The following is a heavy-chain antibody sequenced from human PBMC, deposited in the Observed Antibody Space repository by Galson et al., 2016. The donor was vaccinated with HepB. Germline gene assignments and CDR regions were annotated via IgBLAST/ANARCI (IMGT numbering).Heavy chain of an antibody. CDR1: GDFMGSHY. CDR2: IYNSGTT. J-gene: IGHJ6*04. D-gene: IGHD2/OR15-2a*01. Sequence: SETLSLTCSVSGDFMGSHYWTWIRQTPERGLEWIGYIYNSGTTDYNPSLASRVTISVDTSKNQFSLTLRSVTAADTALYFCARDNRGLHSPSWGFYDYYYNGIDVWGKGTTVTVSS. V-gene: IGHV4-59*11. CDR3: ARDNRGLHSPSWGFYDYYYNGIDV.